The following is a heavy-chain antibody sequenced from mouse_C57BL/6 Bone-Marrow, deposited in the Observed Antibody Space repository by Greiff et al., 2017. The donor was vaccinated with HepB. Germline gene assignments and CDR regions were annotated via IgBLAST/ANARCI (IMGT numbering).Heavy chain of an antibody. J-gene: IGHJ2*01. CDR2: IYPRSGNT. Sequence: VKVVESGAELARPGASVKLSCKASGYTFTSYGISWVKQRTGQGLEWIGEIYPRSGNTYYNEKFKGKATLTADKSSSTAYMELRSLTSEDSAVYFCARPFITTVVAPHYFDYWGQGTTLTVSS. V-gene: IGHV1-81*01. CDR3: ARPFITTVVAPHYFDY. D-gene: IGHD1-1*01. CDR1: GYTFTSYG.